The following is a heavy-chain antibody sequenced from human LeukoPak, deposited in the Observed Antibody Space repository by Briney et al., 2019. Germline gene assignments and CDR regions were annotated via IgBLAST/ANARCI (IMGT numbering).Heavy chain of an antibody. Sequence: GGSLRLSCAASGFSFSTYAMNWVRQAPGKGLEWVAYIGSSGDSIYYADSVKDRFTISRDNAKNSVFLQMNSLREEDTAVYFCARKLALWGQGTLVTVSS. V-gene: IGHV3-48*02. CDR2: IGSSGDSI. J-gene: IGHJ4*02. CDR3: ARKLAL. CDR1: GFSFSTYA.